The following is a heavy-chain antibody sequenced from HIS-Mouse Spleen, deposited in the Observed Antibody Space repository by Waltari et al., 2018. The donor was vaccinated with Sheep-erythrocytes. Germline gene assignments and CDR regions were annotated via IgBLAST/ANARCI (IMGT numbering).Heavy chain of an antibody. CDR3: ARGIAAAGTDWFDP. J-gene: IGHJ5*02. CDR2: INPNSGNT. CDR1: GYTFTSYD. Sequence: QVQLVQSGAEVKKPGASVKVSCKASGYTFTSYDINWVRQATGQGLEWMGWINPNSGNTGYAKKFQGRVTMTRNTSISTAYMELSSLRSEDTAVYYCARGIAAAGTDWFDPWGQGTLVTVSS. V-gene: IGHV1-8*01. D-gene: IGHD6-13*01.